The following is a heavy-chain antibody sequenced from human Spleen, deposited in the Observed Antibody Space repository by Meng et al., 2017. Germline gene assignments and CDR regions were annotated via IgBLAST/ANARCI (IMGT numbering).Heavy chain of an antibody. Sequence: ASVKVSCKASGYTFTGYYMHWVRQAPGQGLEWMGIINPSDGSTRYTQKLQGRIPMTSDTSTSTVYMELSRLRSEDTAIYYCARVFSSGHDAFDIWAQGTLVTV. CDR2: INPSDGST. CDR3: ARVFSSGHDAFDI. CDR1: GYTFTGYY. V-gene: IGHV1-46*01. J-gene: IGHJ3*02. D-gene: IGHD3-22*01.